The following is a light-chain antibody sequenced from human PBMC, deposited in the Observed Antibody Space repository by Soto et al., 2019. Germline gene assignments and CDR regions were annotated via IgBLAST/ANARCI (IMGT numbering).Light chain of an antibody. J-gene: IGKJ1*01. Sequence: EIVLTQSPGTLYLSPGERATLSCRASQSVSSSYLAWYQQKPAQAPRILIYGASSRATGIPDRFSGSGSGTDFTLTISRLEPEDFAVYYCQQYGSSLWTFGQGTKVEIK. CDR1: QSVSSSY. CDR2: GAS. V-gene: IGKV3-20*01. CDR3: QQYGSSLWT.